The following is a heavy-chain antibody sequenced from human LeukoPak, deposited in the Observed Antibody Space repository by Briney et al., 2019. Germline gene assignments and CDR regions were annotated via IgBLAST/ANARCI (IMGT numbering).Heavy chain of an antibody. CDR1: GGSISSGSYY. CDR2: IYTSGST. J-gene: IGHJ4*02. Sequence: SETLSLTCTVSGGSISSGSYYWSWIRQPAGKGLERIGRIYTSGSTNYNPSLKSRVTISVDTSKNQFSLKLSSVTAADTAVYYCARDTYYYDSSGYWAGYWGQGTLVTVSS. V-gene: IGHV4-61*02. D-gene: IGHD3-22*01. CDR3: ARDTYYYDSSGYWAGY.